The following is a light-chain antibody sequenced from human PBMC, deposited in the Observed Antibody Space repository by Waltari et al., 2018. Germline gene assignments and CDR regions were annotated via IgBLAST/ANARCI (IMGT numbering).Light chain of an antibody. J-gene: IGLJ3*02. V-gene: IGLV1-47*01. CDR1: SSNIGGNF. Sequence: SVLTQPPSASGTPGQTVTIPCSGSSSNIGGNFVYWCQQLPGMPPQLPIYKNTQRPSGRPDRFSGSKSGTSASLAISGLRSDDEAEYYCAAWDDNLTGPLFGGGTKVTVL. CDR2: KNT. CDR3: AAWDDNLTGPL.